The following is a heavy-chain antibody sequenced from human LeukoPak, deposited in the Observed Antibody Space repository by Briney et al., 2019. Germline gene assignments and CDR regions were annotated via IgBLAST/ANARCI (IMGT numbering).Heavy chain of an antibody. V-gene: IGHV4-34*01. CDR2: INHSGST. J-gene: IGHJ6*03. CDR3: ARDSPGSSTWSYYYYYMDV. D-gene: IGHD2-2*01. Sequence: SGTLSLTCAVYGGTFSGYYWSWIRQPPGKGLEWVGEINHSGSTNYNPSLKSRVTISVDTSKHQFSLKLSSVTAADTAVYYCARDSPGSSTWSYYYYYMDVWGKGTTVTVSS. CDR1: GGTFSGYY.